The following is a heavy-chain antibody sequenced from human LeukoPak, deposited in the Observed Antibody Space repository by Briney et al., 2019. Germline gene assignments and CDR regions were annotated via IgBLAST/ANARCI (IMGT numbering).Heavy chain of an antibody. CDR1: GFTFSSYW. V-gene: IGHV3-7*01. J-gene: IGHJ4*02. Sequence: GWSLRLSCAASGFTFSSYWMSWVRQAPGKGLEWVANIKQDGSEKYYVDSVKGRFTISRDNAKNSLYLQMNSLRAEDTAVYYCARDFGYYDSSGDLDYWGQGTLVTVSS. D-gene: IGHD3-22*01. CDR3: ARDFGYYDSSGDLDY. CDR2: IKQDGSEK.